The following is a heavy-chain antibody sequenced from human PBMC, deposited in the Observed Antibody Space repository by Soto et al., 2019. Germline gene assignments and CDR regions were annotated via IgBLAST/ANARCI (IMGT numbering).Heavy chain of an antibody. CDR1: GGSISSYY. D-gene: IGHD5-18*01. CDR3: ARGPKYSYGKRAGMEIDY. J-gene: IGHJ4*02. CDR2: IYYSGST. V-gene: IGHV4-59*12. Sequence: SETLSLTCTVSGGSISSYYWSWIRQPPGKGLEWIGYIYYSGSTNYNPSLKSRVTISVDTSKNQFSLKLSSVTAADTAVYYCARGPKYSYGKRAGMEIDYWGQGTLVTVSS.